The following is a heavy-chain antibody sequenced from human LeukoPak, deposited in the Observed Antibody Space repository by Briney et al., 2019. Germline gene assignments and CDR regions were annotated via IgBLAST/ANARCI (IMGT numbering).Heavy chain of an antibody. D-gene: IGHD2-2*01. CDR1: EFTFSTYG. Sequence: GRSLRLSCAASEFTFSTYGMHWVRQAPGKGLEWVAFIWSDGGHKYYSDSVKGRFTISRDNSKNTLYLQMNSLRAEDTAVYYCARKSTMPPDDAFDIWGQGTMVTVSS. CDR3: ARKSTMPPDDAFDI. V-gene: IGHV3-33*01. CDR2: IWSDGGHK. J-gene: IGHJ3*02.